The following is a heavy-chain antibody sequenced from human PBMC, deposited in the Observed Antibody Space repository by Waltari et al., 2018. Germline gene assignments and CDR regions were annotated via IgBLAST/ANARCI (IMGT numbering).Heavy chain of an antibody. CDR1: GFTFSSYA. D-gene: IGHD2-8*01. CDR2: ICYDGSNK. J-gene: IGHJ4*02. V-gene: IGHV3-30*14. CDR3: ARDRNDYFDY. Sequence: QVQLVESGGGVVQPGRSLRLSCAASGFTFSSYAMQGVRQAPGKGLEGVAVICYDGSNKYHAYSVKGRFTISSDNSTNTLYLQMISLRAEDTAVYYCARDRNDYFDYWGQGTLVTVSS.